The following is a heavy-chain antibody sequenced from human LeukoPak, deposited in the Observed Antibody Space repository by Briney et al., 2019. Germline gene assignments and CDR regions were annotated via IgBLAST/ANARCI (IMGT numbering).Heavy chain of an antibody. J-gene: IGHJ4*02. Sequence: PGGSLRLSCAASGLMFSSSSLNWVSQAPGRGLEWVSYITGSGSTISYANSVTSRFTISRNNAKSSLYLQMHSLGAEDTAVYYCVRDYNWAFDYWGQGTLVTVSS. CDR1: GLMFSSSS. CDR2: ITGSGSTI. V-gene: IGHV3-48*01. D-gene: IGHD1-1*01. CDR3: VRDYNWAFDY.